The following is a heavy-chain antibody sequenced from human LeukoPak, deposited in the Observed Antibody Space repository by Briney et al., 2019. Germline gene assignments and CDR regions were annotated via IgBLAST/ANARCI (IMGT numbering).Heavy chain of an antibody. V-gene: IGHV4-59*12. CDR1: GGSISSYY. Sequence: SETLSLTCTVSGGSISSYYWSWIRQPPGKGLEWIGYIYYSGSTYYNPSLKSRVTISVDTSKNQFSLKLSSVTAADTAVYYCARTTAAAPSRYNWFDPWGQGTLVTVSS. CDR3: ARTTAAAPSRYNWFDP. D-gene: IGHD6-13*01. J-gene: IGHJ5*02. CDR2: IYYSGST.